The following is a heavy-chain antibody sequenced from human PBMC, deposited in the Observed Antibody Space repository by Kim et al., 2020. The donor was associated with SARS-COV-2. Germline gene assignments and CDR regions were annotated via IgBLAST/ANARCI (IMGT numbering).Heavy chain of an antibody. D-gene: IGHD2-2*01. CDR3: ALDIVVVPAARDAFDI. Sequence: LKSRATISVDTSKNQFSRKLSSVTAADTAVYYCALDIVVVPAARDAFDIWGQGTMVTVSS. J-gene: IGHJ3*02. V-gene: IGHV4-39*07.